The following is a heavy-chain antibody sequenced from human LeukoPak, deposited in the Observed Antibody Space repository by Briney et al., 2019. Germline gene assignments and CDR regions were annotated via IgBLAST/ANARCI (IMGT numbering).Heavy chain of an antibody. CDR1: GYTFTSYY. J-gene: IGHJ4*02. CDR2: INPSGGST. D-gene: IGHD5-24*01. CDR3: ARARGRDGYNFYFDY. V-gene: IGHV1-46*01. Sequence: ASVKVPCKASGYTFTSYYMHWVRQAPGQGLEWMGIINPSGGSTSYTQKFQGRVTMTRDMSTSTVYMELSSLRSEDTAVYYCARARGRDGYNFYFDYWGQGTLVTVSS.